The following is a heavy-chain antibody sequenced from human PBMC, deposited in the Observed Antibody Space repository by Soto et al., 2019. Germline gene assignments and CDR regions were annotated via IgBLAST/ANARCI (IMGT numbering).Heavy chain of an antibody. D-gene: IGHD3-16*02. V-gene: IGHV1-18*01. CDR3: ARDSAGGELRLGDLSLFWGDARGYGMAV. Sequence: QVQLVQSGAEVKKPGASVKVSCKASGYTFTSYGISWVRQAPGQGLEWMGWISAYNGNTNYAQKLPGRVTMTTDTSTSTAYMELRRLRSDDTAVYYCARDSAGGELRLGDLSLFWGDARGYGMAVWGQGTTVTVSS. CDR1: GYTFTSYG. CDR2: ISAYNGNT. J-gene: IGHJ6*02.